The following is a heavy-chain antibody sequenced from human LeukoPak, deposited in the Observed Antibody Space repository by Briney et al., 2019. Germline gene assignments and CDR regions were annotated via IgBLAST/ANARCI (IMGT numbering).Heavy chain of an antibody. J-gene: IGHJ4*02. Sequence: GGSLRLSCAASGFTLSSFSMNWVRLAPGKGLEWLSYISSSNSTIYYADSVKGRFTISRDNAKNSLYLQMNSLRDEDTAVYYCARGRIAPAATDYWGQGTLVTVSS. CDR1: GFTLSSFS. V-gene: IGHV3-48*02. CDR3: ARGRIAPAATDY. D-gene: IGHD2-2*01. CDR2: ISSSNSTI.